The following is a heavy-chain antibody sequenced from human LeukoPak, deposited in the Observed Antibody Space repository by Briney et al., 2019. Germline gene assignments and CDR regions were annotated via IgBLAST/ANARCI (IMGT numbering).Heavy chain of an antibody. Sequence: GGSLRLSCAASGFTFSSYGMHWVRQAPGKGLEWVAFIRYDGSNKYYADSVKGRFTISRDNSKNTLYLQMNSLRAEDTAVYYCAKAPLRYYYDSSGVFDYWGQGTLVTVSS. V-gene: IGHV3-30*02. CDR3: AKAPLRYYYDSSGVFDY. D-gene: IGHD3-22*01. CDR2: IRYDGSNK. CDR1: GFTFSSYG. J-gene: IGHJ4*02.